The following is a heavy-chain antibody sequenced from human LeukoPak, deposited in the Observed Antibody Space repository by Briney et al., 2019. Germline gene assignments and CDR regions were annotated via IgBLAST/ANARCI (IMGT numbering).Heavy chain of an antibody. CDR3: ARRLTQYDCFDP. CDR2: TYYRSTGYN. V-gene: IGHV6-1*01. J-gene: IGHJ5*02. CDR1: GDSVSSNSVT. Sequence: SQTLSLTCAISGDSVSSNSVTWNWIRQSPSRGLEWLGRTYYRSTGYNDYAVSVRGRITVNPDTSKNQFSLHLNSVTPEDTAVYYCARRLTQYDCFDPWGQGILVTVSS. D-gene: IGHD2-2*01.